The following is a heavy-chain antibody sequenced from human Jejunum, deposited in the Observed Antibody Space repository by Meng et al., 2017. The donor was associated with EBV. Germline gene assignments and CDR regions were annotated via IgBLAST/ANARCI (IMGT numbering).Heavy chain of an antibody. D-gene: IGHD2-2*01. V-gene: IGHV3-21*01. CDR1: GFTLSDYS. Sequence: VEVVESGGGLVKPGGSLRLSCAASGFTLSDYSMTWGRQAPGKGLEWVSSISSTSDHIYYVDSVKGRFTISRDNAKNSLYLQMNSLRAEDTAVYYCAKCSTTCQKGSLDYWGQGTLVTVSS. CDR3: AKCSTTCQKGSLDY. CDR2: ISSTSDHI. J-gene: IGHJ4*02.